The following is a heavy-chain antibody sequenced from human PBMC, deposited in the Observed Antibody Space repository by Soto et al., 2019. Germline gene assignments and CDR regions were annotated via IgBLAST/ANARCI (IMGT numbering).Heavy chain of an antibody. J-gene: IGHJ6*02. D-gene: IGHD2-15*01. CDR3: AHVQVLHGGNGNIYYYGMDV. Sequence: QITLKESGPTLVKPTQTLTLTCTFSGFSLSTSGVGVGWIRQPPGKALEWLALIYWNDDKRYSPSLKSRLTITKDTSKNQVVLTMTNMDPVDTATYYCAHVQVLHGGNGNIYYYGMDVWGQGTTVTVSS. V-gene: IGHV2-5*01. CDR1: GFSLSTSGVG. CDR2: IYWNDDK.